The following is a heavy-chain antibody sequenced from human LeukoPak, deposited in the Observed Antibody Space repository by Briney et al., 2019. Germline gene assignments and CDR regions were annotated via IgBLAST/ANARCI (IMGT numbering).Heavy chain of an antibody. Sequence: ASVKVSCKVSGYTLTELSMHWVRQAPGKGLEWMGGFDPEDGETIYAQKFQGRVTMTEETSTDTAYMELSSLRSEDTAVYYCATGQTGTLGYWGQGTLVTVSS. CDR1: GYTLTELS. CDR3: ATGQTGTLGY. D-gene: IGHD1-1*01. CDR2: FDPEDGET. V-gene: IGHV1-24*01. J-gene: IGHJ4*02.